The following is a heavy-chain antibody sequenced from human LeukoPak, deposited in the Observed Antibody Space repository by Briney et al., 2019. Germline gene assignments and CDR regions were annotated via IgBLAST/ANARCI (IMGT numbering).Heavy chain of an antibody. CDR3: ARVVAAAGNNWFDP. J-gene: IGHJ5*02. V-gene: IGHV4-4*02. D-gene: IGHD6-13*01. CDR2: IYHSGST. CDR1: GGSISSSNW. Sequence: PSETLSLTCAVSGGSISSSNWWSWVRQPPGKGLEWIGEIYHSGSTNYNPSLKSRVTMSVDTSKNQFSLKLSSVTAADTAVYYCARVVAAAGNNWFDPWGQGTLVTVSS.